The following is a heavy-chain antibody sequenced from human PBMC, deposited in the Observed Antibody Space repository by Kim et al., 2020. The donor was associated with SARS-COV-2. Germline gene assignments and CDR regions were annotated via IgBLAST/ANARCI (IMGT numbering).Heavy chain of an antibody. CDR2: ISSNGGST. D-gene: IGHD6-13*01. CDR1: GFTFSSYA. V-gene: IGHV3-64D*09. J-gene: IGHJ6*02. Sequence: GGSLRLSCSASGFTFSSYAMHWVRQAPGKGLEYVSAISSNGGSTYYADSVKGRFTISRDNSKNTLYLQMSSLRAEDTAVYYCVKGSSSWEPVKYYYYGMDGWGQGTTVTVSS. CDR3: VKGSSSWEPVKYYYYGMDG.